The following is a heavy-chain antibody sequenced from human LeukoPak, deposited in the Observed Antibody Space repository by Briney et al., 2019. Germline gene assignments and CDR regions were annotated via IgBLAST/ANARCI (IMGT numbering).Heavy chain of an antibody. Sequence: GGSLRLSCAASGFTFSSYAMIWVRQAPGKGLEWVSTISASGGTTDYAHSVKGRFSISRDNSKNTLYLQMNSLRAEDTAVYYCAKDSIYGSGSYEIDYWGQGTLVTVSS. CDR2: ISASGGTT. CDR3: AKDSIYGSGSYEIDY. CDR1: GFTFSSYA. J-gene: IGHJ4*02. V-gene: IGHV3-23*01. D-gene: IGHD3-10*01.